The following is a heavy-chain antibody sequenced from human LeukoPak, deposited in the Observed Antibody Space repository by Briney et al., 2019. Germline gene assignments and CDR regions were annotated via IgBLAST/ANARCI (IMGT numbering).Heavy chain of an antibody. V-gene: IGHV4-59*01. CDR2: IYYSGST. J-gene: IGHJ5*02. Sequence: PSETLSLTCTVSGGSISSYYWSWIRQPPGKGLEWIGYIYYSGSTNYNPSLKSRVTISVDTSKNQFSLKLSSVTAADTAVYYCARTDHFDWFDPWGQGTLVTVSS. D-gene: IGHD3-3*02. CDR3: ARTDHFDWFDP. CDR1: GGSISSYY.